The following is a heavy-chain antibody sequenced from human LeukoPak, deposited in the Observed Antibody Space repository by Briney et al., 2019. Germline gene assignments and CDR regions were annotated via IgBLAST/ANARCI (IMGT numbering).Heavy chain of an antibody. CDR2: IIPILGIA. V-gene: IGHV1-69*04. J-gene: IGHJ5*02. CDR3: ARLPKWELLWFDP. D-gene: IGHD1-26*01. Sequence: SVKVSCKASGGTFSSYAISWVRQAPGQGLEWMGRIIPILGIANYAQKFQGRVTITADKSTSTAYMELSSLRSEDTAVYYCARLPKWELLWFDPWGQGTLVTVSS. CDR1: GGTFSSYA.